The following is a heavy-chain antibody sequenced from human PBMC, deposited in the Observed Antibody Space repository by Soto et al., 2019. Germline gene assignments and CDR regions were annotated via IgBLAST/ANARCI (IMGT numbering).Heavy chain of an antibody. Sequence: QVQLQESGPGLVKPSQTLSLTCTVSGGSISSGGYYWSWIRQHPGKGLEWIGYIYYSGSTYYNPSLKSRVTISVDMSKNQFSLKLSSVTAADTAVYYCARDGLLYGSGSRDAFDIWGQGTMVTVSS. CDR3: ARDGLLYGSGSRDAFDI. V-gene: IGHV4-31*03. J-gene: IGHJ3*02. CDR1: GGSISSGGYY. CDR2: IYYSGST. D-gene: IGHD3-10*01.